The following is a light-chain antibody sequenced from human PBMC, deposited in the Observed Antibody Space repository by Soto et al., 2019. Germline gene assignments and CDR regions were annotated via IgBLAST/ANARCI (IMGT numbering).Light chain of an antibody. J-gene: IGKJ2*01. CDR3: QQRSNGPPMYT. CDR1: QSVSSY. V-gene: IGKV3-11*01. CDR2: DAS. Sequence: EIVLTQSPATLSLSPGERATLSRRASQSVSSYLAWYQQKPGQAPRLLIYDASNRATGIPARFSGSGSGTDFTLTISSLEPEDFAVYYWQQRSNGPPMYTFGQGTKLEIK.